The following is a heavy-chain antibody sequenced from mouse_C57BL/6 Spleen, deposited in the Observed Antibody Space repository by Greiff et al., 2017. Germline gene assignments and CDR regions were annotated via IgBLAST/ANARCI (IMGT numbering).Heavy chain of an antibody. V-gene: IGHV1-52*01. CDR3: ARGDYYGSSFDY. J-gene: IGHJ2*01. CDR1: GYTFTSYW. Sequence: KQSCKASGYTFTSYWMHWVKQRPIQGLEWIGNIDPSDSETHYNQKFKDKATLTVDKSSSTAYMQLSSLTSEDSAVYYCARGDYYGSSFDYWGQGTTLTVSS. D-gene: IGHD1-1*01. CDR2: IDPSDSET.